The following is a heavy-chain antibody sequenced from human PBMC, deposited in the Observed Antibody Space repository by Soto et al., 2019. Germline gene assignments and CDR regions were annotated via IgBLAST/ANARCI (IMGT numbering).Heavy chain of an antibody. Sequence: QVQLVQSGAEVKKPGASVKVSCKASGYTFTSYGISWVRQAPGQGLEWMGWISAYNGNTNYAQKLQGRVTMTTDTSTSTAYMGVRSLRSDGKAVDFFARDLHGDPYLRGQGTLVTVSS. CDR1: GYTFTSYG. CDR3: ARDLHGDPYL. CDR2: ISAYNGNT. V-gene: IGHV1-18*01. J-gene: IGHJ1*01. D-gene: IGHD4-17*01.